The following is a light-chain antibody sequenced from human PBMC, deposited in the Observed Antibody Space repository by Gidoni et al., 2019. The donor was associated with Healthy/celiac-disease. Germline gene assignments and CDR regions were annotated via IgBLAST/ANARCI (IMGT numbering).Light chain of an antibody. CDR3: QSYDSSLSGHWV. CDR1: SSNIGAGYD. CDR2: GNS. Sequence: QSVLTQPPSVSGAPGQRVTISCTGSSSNIGAGYDVHWYLQLPGPAPKLLIYGNSNRPSGVPDRFSGSKSGTSASLAITGLQAEDEADYYCQSYDSSLSGHWVFGGGTKLTVL. V-gene: IGLV1-40*01. J-gene: IGLJ3*02.